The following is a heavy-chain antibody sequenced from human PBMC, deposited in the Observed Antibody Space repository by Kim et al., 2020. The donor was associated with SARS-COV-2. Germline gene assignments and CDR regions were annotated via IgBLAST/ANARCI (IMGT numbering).Heavy chain of an antibody. V-gene: IGHV4-34*01. CDR1: GGSFSGYY. Sequence: SETLSLTCAVYGGSFSGYYWSWIRQPPGKGLEWIGEINHSGSTNYNPSLKSRVTISVDTSKNQFSLKLSSVTAADTAVYYCARYSSIGYCSGGSCHSADYYYYYMDVWGKGTTVTVSS. CDR2: INHSGST. D-gene: IGHD2-15*01. CDR3: ARYSSIGYCSGGSCHSADYYYYYMDV. J-gene: IGHJ6*03.